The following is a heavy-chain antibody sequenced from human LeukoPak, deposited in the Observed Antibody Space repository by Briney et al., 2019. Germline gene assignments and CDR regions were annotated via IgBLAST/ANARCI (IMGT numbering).Heavy chain of an antibody. J-gene: IGHJ4*02. D-gene: IGHD7-27*01. V-gene: IGHV3-21*05. CDR2: ISNSGSSI. CDR3: GRGHWGLDY. CDR1: GFPFSDYG. Sequence: GGSLRLSCAASGFPFSDYGMYWVRQAPGKGLEWVSYISNSGSSIYYADSVKGRFTTSRDNAKSSLYLQMNSLRAEDTAVYYCGRGHWGLDYWGQGALVTVSS.